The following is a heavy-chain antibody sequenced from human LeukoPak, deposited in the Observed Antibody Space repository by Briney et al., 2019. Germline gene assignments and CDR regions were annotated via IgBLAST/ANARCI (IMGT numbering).Heavy chain of an antibody. D-gene: IGHD3-22*01. CDR3: AREDYYDGASWAFDI. CDR1: GFTFSSYG. V-gene: IGHV3-30*03. Sequence: GGSLRLSCAASGFTFSSYGMHWVRQAPGKGLEWVAVISYDGSNKYYADSVKGRFTISRDNSKNTLYLQMNSLRAEDTAVYYCAREDYYDGASWAFDIWGQGTMVTVSS. J-gene: IGHJ3*02. CDR2: ISYDGSNK.